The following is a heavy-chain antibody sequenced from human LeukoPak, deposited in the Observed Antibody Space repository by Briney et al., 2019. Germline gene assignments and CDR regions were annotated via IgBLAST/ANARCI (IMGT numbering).Heavy chain of an antibody. CDR1: GFAFSDYT. D-gene: IGHD6-6*01. J-gene: IGHJ6*03. CDR2: ISSSSDYI. CDR3: ARGAYSSSSDSGYSSYYYYYMDV. Sequence: PGGSLRLSCAASGFAFSDYTINWVRQAPGKGLEWVSSISSSSDYINYAGSVKGRFTISRDNAKNSLYLQLNSLRSEDTAVYYCARGAYSSSSDSGYSSYYYYYMDVWGKGTTVTVSS. V-gene: IGHV3-21*04.